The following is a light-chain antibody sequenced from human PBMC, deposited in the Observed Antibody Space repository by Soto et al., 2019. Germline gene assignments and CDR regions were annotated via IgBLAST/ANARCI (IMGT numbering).Light chain of an antibody. V-gene: IGLV2-14*01. J-gene: IGLJ1*01. CDR2: EVN. Sequence: QSALTQPASVSGSPGQSVTISCTGASSDVGGYDYVSWYQQHPGKAPKLILYEVNNRPSGVSNHFSASKSANTASLIISGLQADDESDYYCSSYSTTSALVFGSGTKLTVL. CDR1: SSDVGGYDY. CDR3: SSYSTTSALV.